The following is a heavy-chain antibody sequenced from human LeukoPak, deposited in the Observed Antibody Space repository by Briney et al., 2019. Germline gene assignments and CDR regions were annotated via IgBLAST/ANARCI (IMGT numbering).Heavy chain of an antibody. V-gene: IGHV3-53*01. CDR1: GFTFSSYS. J-gene: IGHJ4*02. CDR3: ARSQGYQLPFDY. CDR2: IYSGGST. D-gene: IGHD2-2*01. Sequence: GGSLRLSCAASGFTFSSYSMNWVRQAPGKGLEWVSVIYSGGSTYYADSVKGRFTISRDNSKNTLYLQMNSLRAEDTAVYYCARSQGYQLPFDYWGQGTLVTVSS.